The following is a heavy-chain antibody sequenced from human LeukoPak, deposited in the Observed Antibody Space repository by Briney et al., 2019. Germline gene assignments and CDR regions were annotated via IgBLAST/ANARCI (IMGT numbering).Heavy chain of an antibody. V-gene: IGHV1-46*01. CDR2: INPSGGST. J-gene: IGHJ3*02. D-gene: IGHD3-22*01. CDR3: ARDRDSSGYYYKLGAFDI. CDR1: GYTFTSYY. Sequence: GASVKVSCKASGYTFTSYYMHWVRQAPGQGLEWMGIINPSGGSTSYAQKFQGRVTMTRDTSTSTVYMELSSLRAEDTAVYYCARDRDSSGYYYKLGAFDIWGQGTMVTVSS.